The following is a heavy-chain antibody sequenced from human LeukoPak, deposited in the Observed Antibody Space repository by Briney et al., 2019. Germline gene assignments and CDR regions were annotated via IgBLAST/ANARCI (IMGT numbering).Heavy chain of an antibody. CDR1: GGSISSYY. CDR2: IYYSGST. D-gene: IGHD6-6*01. Sequence: SETLSLTCTVSGGSISSYYWSWIRQPPGKGLEWIGYIYYSGSTNYNPSLKSRVTISVDTSKNQFSLKLSSVTAADTAVYYCARREYSSSSPYFDYWGQGTLVTVSS. CDR3: ARREYSSSSPYFDY. J-gene: IGHJ4*02. V-gene: IGHV4-59*08.